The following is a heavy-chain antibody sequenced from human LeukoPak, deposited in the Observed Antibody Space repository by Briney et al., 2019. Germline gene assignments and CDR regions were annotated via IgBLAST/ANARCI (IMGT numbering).Heavy chain of an antibody. CDR1: GYSFTSYW. CDR3: ARHRGGYGSGSYYNFYFDY. CDR2: IYPGDSDT. Sequence: GESLKISCKGSGYSFTSYWIGWVRQMLGKGLEWMGIIYPGDSDTRYSPSFQGQVTISADKSTSTAYLQWSSLKASDTAMYYCARHRGGYGSGSYYNFYFDYWGQGTLVTVSS. D-gene: IGHD3-10*01. J-gene: IGHJ4*02. V-gene: IGHV5-51*01.